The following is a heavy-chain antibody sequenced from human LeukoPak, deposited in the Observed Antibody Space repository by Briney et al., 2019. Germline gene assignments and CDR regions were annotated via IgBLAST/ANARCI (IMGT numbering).Heavy chain of an antibody. CDR1: GGSFNGYY. D-gene: IGHD1-14*01. CDR2: INHSGST. V-gene: IGHV4-34*01. J-gene: IGHJ3*02. Sequence: SETLSLTCAVYGGSFNGYYWSWIRQPPGKGLEWIGEINHSGSTNYSPSLKSRVTLSVDTSKKQFSLKLRSVTAADTAVYYCARHEWGITNAFDIWGQGTMVTVSS. CDR3: ARHEWGITNAFDI.